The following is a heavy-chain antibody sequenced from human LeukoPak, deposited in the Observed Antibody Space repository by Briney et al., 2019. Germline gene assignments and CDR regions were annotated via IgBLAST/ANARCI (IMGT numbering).Heavy chain of an antibody. Sequence: SQTLSLTCTVSGGSISSGGYYWSWIRQHPGKGLEWIGYIYYSGSTYYNPSLKSRVTISVDTSKNKFSLKLSSVTAADTAVYYCARDHRIGSEYYYYYYGMDVWGQGTTVTVSS. CDR3: ARDHRIGSEYYYYYYGMDV. D-gene: IGHD3-10*01. CDR1: GGSISSGGYY. J-gene: IGHJ6*02. V-gene: IGHV4-31*03. CDR2: IYYSGST.